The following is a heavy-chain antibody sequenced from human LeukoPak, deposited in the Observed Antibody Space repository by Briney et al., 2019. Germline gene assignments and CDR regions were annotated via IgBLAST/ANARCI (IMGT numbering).Heavy chain of an antibody. CDR3: ARHPTGITIFGVVIPYFDY. J-gene: IGHJ4*02. CDR2: IKQDGSEK. CDR1: GFTFSSYW. V-gene: IGHV3-7*01. Sequence: GGSLRLSCAASGFTFSSYWMSWVRQAPGKGLEWVANIKQDGSEKYYVDSVKGRFTISRDNAKNSLYLQMNSLRAEDTAVCYCARHPTGITIFGVVIPYFDYWGQGTLVTVSS. D-gene: IGHD3-3*01.